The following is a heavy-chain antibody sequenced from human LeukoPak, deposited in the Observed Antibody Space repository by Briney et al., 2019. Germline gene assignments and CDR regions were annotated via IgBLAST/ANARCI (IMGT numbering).Heavy chain of an antibody. CDR3: ARGRYYDSNPMDV. D-gene: IGHD3-22*01. V-gene: IGHV1-69*02. CDR2: IIPILGIA. Sequence: ASVKVSCKASGGTFSSYTISWVRQAPGQGLEWMGRIIPILGIANYAQKFQGRVTITADKSTSTAYMELSSLRSEGTAVYYCARGRYYDSNPMDVWGQGTTVTVSS. J-gene: IGHJ6*02. CDR1: GGTFSSYT.